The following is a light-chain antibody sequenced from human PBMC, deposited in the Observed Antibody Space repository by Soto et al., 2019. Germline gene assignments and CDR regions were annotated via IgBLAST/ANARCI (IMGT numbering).Light chain of an antibody. V-gene: IGLV1-40*01. CDR3: QSSDNSLPGLVI. CDR2: LNN. CDR1: SSNIGAGYD. J-gene: IGLJ2*01. Sequence: QSVLTQPPSVSGAPGQRVTISCTGSSSNIGAGYDVHWYQHRPGTAPKLLIYLNNDRPSGVPDRFSGSKSGTSASLAITGLRADDEAVYYCQSSDNSLPGLVIFGGGTKLTVL.